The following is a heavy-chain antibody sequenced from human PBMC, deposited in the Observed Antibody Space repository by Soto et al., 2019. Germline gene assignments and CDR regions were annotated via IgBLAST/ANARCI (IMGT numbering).Heavy chain of an antibody. D-gene: IGHD2-21*01. CDR3: ARLGAYYQSLDP. Sequence: SETLSLTCTVSGGSISSGGYYWSWIRQHPGKGLEWIGYIYYSGSAYYNPSLKSRVTISVDTSKNQFSLRLSSVTAADTAVYYCARLGAYYQSLDPWGQGTVVTSPQ. V-gene: IGHV4-31*03. J-gene: IGHJ5*02. CDR1: GGSISSGGYY. CDR2: IYYSGSA.